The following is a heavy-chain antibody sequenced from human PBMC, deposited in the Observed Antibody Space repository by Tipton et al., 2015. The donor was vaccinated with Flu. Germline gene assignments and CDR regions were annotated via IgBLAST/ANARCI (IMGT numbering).Heavy chain of an antibody. CDR3: ASGSIDEWELPSGLDY. J-gene: IGHJ4*02. CDR1: GFTFSDYY. V-gene: IGHV3-11*01. D-gene: IGHD1-26*01. CDR2: ISSSGSTI. Sequence: GSLRLSCAASGFTFSDYYMSWIRQAPGKGLEWVSYISSSGSTIYYADSVKGRFTISRDNAKNSLYLQMNSLRAEDTAVYYCASGSIDEWELPSGLDYWGQGTLVTVSS.